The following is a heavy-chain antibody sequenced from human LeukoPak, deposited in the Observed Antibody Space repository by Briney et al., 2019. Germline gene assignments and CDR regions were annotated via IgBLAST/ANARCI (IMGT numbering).Heavy chain of an antibody. J-gene: IGHJ6*03. CDR2: IYSGGST. CDR1: GFTVSSNY. CDR3: ARDRSGSYYSYYYYYYMDV. D-gene: IGHD3-10*01. V-gene: IGHV3-66*01. Sequence: GGSLRLSCAASGFTVSSNYMSWVRQAPGKGLEWVSVIYSGGSTYYADSVKGRFTISRNNSKNTLYLQMNSLRAEDTAVYYCARDRSGSYYSYYYYYYMDVWGKGTTVTVSS.